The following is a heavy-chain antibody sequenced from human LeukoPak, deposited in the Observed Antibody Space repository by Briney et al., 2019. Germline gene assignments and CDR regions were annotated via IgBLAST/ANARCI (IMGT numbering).Heavy chain of an antibody. CDR1: GGSISSYY. CDR3: ARDNYDFWSGYYTGRWFDP. CDR2: IYSSGTT. V-gene: IGHV4-4*07. J-gene: IGHJ5*02. D-gene: IGHD3-3*01. Sequence: PSETLSLTCTVSGGSISSYYWSWIRQPAAKGLEWIGRIYSSGTTTYNPSLKSRVTISVDTSKNQFSLKLSSVTAADTAVYYCARDNYDFWSGYYTGRWFDPWGQGTLVTVSS.